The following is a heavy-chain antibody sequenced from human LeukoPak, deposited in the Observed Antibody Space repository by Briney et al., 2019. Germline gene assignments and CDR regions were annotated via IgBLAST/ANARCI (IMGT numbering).Heavy chain of an antibody. CDR3: AREWDCSDGICFPRGFDF. Sequence: GASVKVSCKASGYTFTGNYVHWVRQAPGQGLEWMGWISPNNGGTSYAQNFRDRVTMTTDTSINTAYMELSWLTSDDTAVYYCAREWDCSDGICFPRGFDFWGQGTQVTVSS. D-gene: IGHD2-15*01. CDR1: GYTFTGNY. J-gene: IGHJ4*02. V-gene: IGHV1-2*02. CDR2: ISPNNGGT.